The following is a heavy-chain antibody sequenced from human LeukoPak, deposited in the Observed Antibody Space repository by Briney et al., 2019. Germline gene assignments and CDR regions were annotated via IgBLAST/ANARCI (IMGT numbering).Heavy chain of an antibody. J-gene: IGHJ4*02. CDR2: IIGSGGKT. Sequence: GGSLRLSCAASGVTYSSEAGSWVRQAGGRGLEWVSAIIGSGGKTYYADSVKGRFTISRDNSRSTLYLQLNSVTAEDTAVYYCAKPLTAATGTDFDHWGQGTLVTVSS. CDR1: GVTYSSEA. D-gene: IGHD6-13*01. CDR3: AKPLTAATGTDFDH. V-gene: IGHV3-23*01.